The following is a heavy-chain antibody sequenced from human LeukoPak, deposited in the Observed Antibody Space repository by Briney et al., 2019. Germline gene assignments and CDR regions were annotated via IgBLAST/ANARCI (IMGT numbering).Heavy chain of an antibody. V-gene: IGHV1-69*05. CDR2: IIPIFGTA. CDR1: GGTFSSYA. Sequence: ASVKVSCKASGGTFSSYAISWVRQAPGQGLEWMGRIIPIFGTANYAQKFQGRVTITTDESTSTAYMELSSLRSEDTAVYYCARVPRTTYYYDSGSEYWGQGTLVTVFS. D-gene: IGHD3-22*01. J-gene: IGHJ4*02. CDR3: ARVPRTTYYYDSGSEY.